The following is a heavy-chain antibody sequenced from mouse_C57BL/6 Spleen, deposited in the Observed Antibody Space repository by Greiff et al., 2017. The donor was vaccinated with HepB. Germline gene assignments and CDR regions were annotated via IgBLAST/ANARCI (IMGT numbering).Heavy chain of an antibody. J-gene: IGHJ4*01. CDR1: GYAFSSYW. Sequence: VQLQQSGAELVKPGASVKISCKASGYAFSSYWMNWVKQRPGKGLEWIGQIYPGDGDTNYNGKFKGKATLTADKSSSTAYMQLSSLTSEDSAVYCCARDTTGLYAMDYWGQGTSVTVAS. CDR2: IYPGDGDT. V-gene: IGHV1-80*01. D-gene: IGHD1-1*01. CDR3: ARDTTGLYAMDY.